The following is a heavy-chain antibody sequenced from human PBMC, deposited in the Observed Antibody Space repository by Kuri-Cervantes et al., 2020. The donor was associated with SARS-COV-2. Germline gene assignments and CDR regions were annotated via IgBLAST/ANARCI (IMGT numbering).Heavy chain of an antibody. CDR1: GCTFSSYT. V-gene: IGHV1-69*06. D-gene: IGHD3-3*01. Sequence: SVKVSCKASGCTFSSYTISWVRQAPGQGLEWMGGISPIFGTANYAQKFQGRVTITADKSTSTAYMELSSLRSEDTAVYYCARVGSHSDFWSGYSDDHYECYYMDVWGKGTTVTVSS. CDR2: ISPIFGTA. CDR3: ARVGSHSDFWSGYSDDHYECYYMDV. J-gene: IGHJ6*03.